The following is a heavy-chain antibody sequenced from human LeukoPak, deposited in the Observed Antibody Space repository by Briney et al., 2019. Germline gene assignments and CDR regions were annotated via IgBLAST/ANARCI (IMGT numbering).Heavy chain of an antibody. CDR3: ARRPHSSGWSSSISLFEH. V-gene: IGHV1-2*02. Sequence: ASVKVSCKASGYTFTDYYIHCVRQAPGQGLEWMGWINPNSGDTNYAQKFQGRVTMTSDTSISTAYMELSNLRSDDTAIYYCARRPHSSGWSSSISLFEHWGHGTLVTVSS. CDR1: GYTFTDYY. J-gene: IGHJ4*01. CDR2: INPNSGDT. D-gene: IGHD6-19*01.